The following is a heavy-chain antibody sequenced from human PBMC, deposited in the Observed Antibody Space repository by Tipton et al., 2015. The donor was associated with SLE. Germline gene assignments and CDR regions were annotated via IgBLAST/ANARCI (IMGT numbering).Heavy chain of an antibody. CDR3: AREAMTTIPYYFDS. CDR2: ISGRSTK. Sequence: SLRLSCAASEFTFSQYEMNWVRQAPGKGLEWISYISGRSTKFYAESVRGRFTVSRDNAKNLLYLEMNSLRAEDTAIYYCAREAMTTIPYYFDSWGQGTLVTVSS. CDR1: EFTFSQYE. J-gene: IGHJ4*02. V-gene: IGHV3-69-1*02. D-gene: IGHD5-24*01.